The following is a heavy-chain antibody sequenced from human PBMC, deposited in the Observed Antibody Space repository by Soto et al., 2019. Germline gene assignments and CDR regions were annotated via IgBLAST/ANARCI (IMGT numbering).Heavy chain of an antibody. J-gene: IGHJ4*02. CDR2: VKSKAGGGTT. CDR3: TADLPSVTGPSDY. D-gene: IGHD6-19*01. CDR1: GFTFSNAW. V-gene: IGHV3-15*07. Sequence: EVQLVESGGGLVKPEESLRLSCAASGFTFSNAWMNWVRQAPGKGLEWVGHVKSKAGGGTTDYAAPVKGRFTISRDDSKNTLYLQMNSLKTEDTAVYYCTADLPSVTGPSDYWGQGTLVTVSS.